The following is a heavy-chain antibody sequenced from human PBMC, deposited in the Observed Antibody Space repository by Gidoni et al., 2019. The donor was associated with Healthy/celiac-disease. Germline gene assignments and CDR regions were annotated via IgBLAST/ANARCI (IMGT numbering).Heavy chain of an antibody. Sequence: QVQLQESGPGLVKPSQTLSLTCTVSGGSISSGSYYWSWIRQPAGKGLEWIGRIYTSGSTNYNPSLKSRVTMSVDTSKNQFSLKLSSVTAADTAVYYCARDRMHCSSTSCLGGYYYYMDVWGKGTTVTVSS. D-gene: IGHD2-2*01. CDR1: GGSISSGSYY. V-gene: IGHV4-61*02. J-gene: IGHJ6*03. CDR2: IYTSGST. CDR3: ARDRMHCSSTSCLGGYYYYMDV.